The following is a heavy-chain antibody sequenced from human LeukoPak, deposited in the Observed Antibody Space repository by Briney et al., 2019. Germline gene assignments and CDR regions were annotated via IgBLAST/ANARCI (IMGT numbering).Heavy chain of an antibody. CDR1: GYTFTGYY. V-gene: IGHV1-2*02. J-gene: IGHJ4*02. CDR3: ARINSSRWYDF. D-gene: IGHD6-13*01. Sequence: ASVKVSCKASGYTFTGYYMHWVRQAPGQGLEWMGWINHNIGDTNYAQKFQGRVTMTRDTSISTAYMELSRLRFDDTAVYYCARINSSRWYDFWGQGTLVTVSS. CDR2: INHNIGDT.